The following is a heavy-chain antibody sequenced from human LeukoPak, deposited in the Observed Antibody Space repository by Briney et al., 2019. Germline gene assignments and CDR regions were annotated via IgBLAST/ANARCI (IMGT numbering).Heavy chain of an antibody. Sequence: NPSGTLSLTCAVSGGSISSYYWSWIRQPPGKGLEWIGYIYYNGGTNYNPSLRSRVTISVDTSKNHFSLRLSSVTAADTAMYYCARAGGVDTAMDANFDYWGQGTLVTVSS. V-gene: IGHV4-59*01. CDR2: IYYNGGT. CDR1: GGSISSYY. CDR3: ARAGGVDTAMDANFDY. D-gene: IGHD5-18*01. J-gene: IGHJ4*02.